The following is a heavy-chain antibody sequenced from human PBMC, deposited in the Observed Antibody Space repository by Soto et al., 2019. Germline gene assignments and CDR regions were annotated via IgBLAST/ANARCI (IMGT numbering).Heavy chain of an antibody. V-gene: IGHV3-7*03. CDR2: IKQDGSEK. CDR3: ARGTAFWSGLYYYGMDV. D-gene: IGHD3-3*01. Sequence: TGGSLRLSCAASGFTFSSYWMSWVRQAPGKGLEWVANIKQDGSEKYYVDSVKGRFTISRDNAKNSLYLQMNSLRAEDTAVYYCARGTAFWSGLYYYGMDVWGQGTTVTVSS. J-gene: IGHJ6*02. CDR1: GFTFSSYW.